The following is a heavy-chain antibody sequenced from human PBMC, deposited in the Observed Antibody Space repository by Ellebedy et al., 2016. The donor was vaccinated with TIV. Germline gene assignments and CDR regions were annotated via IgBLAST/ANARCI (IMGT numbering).Heavy chain of an antibody. CDR2: IYYSGRT. D-gene: IGHD4-17*01. V-gene: IGHV4-31*03. CDR1: GASIDSGGYY. J-gene: IGHJ3*02. CDR3: ARDGNDYGIDAFDI. Sequence: SETLSLTCTVSGASIDSGGYYWSWIRHHPGKGLEWIGYIYYSGRTDYNPSLQSRVTMSIDTSKTQFSLKRTSVTAADTAVYYCARDGNDYGIDAFDIWGHGTTVTVSA.